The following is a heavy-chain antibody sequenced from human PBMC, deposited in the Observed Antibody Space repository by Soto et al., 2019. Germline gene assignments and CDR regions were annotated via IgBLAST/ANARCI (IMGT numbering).Heavy chain of an antibody. CDR3: VKSIVSSIRGFSYYYGWDV. V-gene: IGHV3-64D*06. CDR2: VSNHGGST. D-gene: IGHD2-21*01. J-gene: IGHJ6*02. Sequence: PGGSLRLSCTASGFAFSTFAMHWVRQAPDKGLHHVSAVSNHGGSTYYADSVKGRFTMSRDNSKSTLFLEMNNLSPEDTGVYYCVKSIVSSIRGFSYYYGWDVWGQGTTVTVSS. CDR1: GFAFSTFA.